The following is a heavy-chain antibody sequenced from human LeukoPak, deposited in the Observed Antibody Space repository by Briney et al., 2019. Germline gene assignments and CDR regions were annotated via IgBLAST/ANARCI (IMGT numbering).Heavy chain of an antibody. CDR2: TNTEGSYS. Sequence: AGGSLRLSCAASGFTFSYFWMHWFRQTPGKGLVWVSCTNTEGSYSSYADSVKGRFTISRDNVRNTLYLQMSSLRAEDTAVYFCARGGGLDVWGQGATVTASS. D-gene: IGHD3-16*01. CDR3: ARGGGLDV. J-gene: IGHJ6*02. CDR1: GFTFSYFW. V-gene: IGHV3-74*01.